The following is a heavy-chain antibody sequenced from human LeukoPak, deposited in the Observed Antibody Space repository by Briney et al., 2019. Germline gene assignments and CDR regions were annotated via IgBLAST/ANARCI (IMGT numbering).Heavy chain of an antibody. CDR1: GFTFSSYW. V-gene: IGHV3-7*01. Sequence: GGSLRLSCAASGFTFSSYWMSWVRQAPGKGLEWVANIKQDGSEKYYVDSVKGRFTISRDNAKNSLSLQMNSLRAEDTAVYYCARGDLGYCSSTSCPPFDYWGQGTLVTVSS. J-gene: IGHJ4*02. CDR3: ARGDLGYCSSTSCPPFDY. D-gene: IGHD2-2*01. CDR2: IKQDGSEK.